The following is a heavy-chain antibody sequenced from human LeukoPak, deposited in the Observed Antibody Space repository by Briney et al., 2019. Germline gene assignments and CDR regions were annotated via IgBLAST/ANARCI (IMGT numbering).Heavy chain of an antibody. V-gene: IGHV1-69*01. CDR3: ARVVTMVRGVIDPWFDP. D-gene: IGHD3-10*01. Sequence: SVKVSCKASGGTFSSYAISWVRQAPGQGLEWMGGIIPIFGTANYAQKFQGRVTITADESTSTAYMELRSLRSDDTAVYYCARVVTMVRGVIDPWFDPWGQGTLVTVSS. J-gene: IGHJ5*02. CDR1: GGTFSSYA. CDR2: IIPIFGTA.